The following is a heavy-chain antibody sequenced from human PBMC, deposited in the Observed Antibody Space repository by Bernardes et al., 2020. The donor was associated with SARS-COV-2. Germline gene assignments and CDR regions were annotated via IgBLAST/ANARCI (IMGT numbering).Heavy chain of an antibody. CDR2: INPNSGDT. CDR3: ATIRSGRTNNDPFDI. Sequence: ASVKVSCKASGYTFTGYYIHWMRQAPGQGLEWMGWINPNSGDTDYAQKFQGRVTLTRDTSITTAYMDLSRLRSDDTAVYYCATIRSGRTNNDPFDIWGQGTMVTVSS. J-gene: IGHJ3*02. CDR1: GYTFTGYY. D-gene: IGHD6-19*01. V-gene: IGHV1-2*02.